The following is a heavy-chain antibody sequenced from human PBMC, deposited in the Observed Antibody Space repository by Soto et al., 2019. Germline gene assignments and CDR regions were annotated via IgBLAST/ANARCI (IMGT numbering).Heavy chain of an antibody. CDR1: GGSFTSNNW. CDR3: ASRDPGTSVDY. CDR2: IYRTGST. V-gene: IGHV4-4*02. D-gene: IGHD1-7*01. Sequence: SETLSLTCAVSGGSFTSNNWWTWVRQPPGQGLEWIGEIYRTGSTNYNPSLKSRVTISLDKSENHFSLKVTSLTAAYTAVYYCASRDPGTSVDYWGQGTLVTVSS. J-gene: IGHJ4*02.